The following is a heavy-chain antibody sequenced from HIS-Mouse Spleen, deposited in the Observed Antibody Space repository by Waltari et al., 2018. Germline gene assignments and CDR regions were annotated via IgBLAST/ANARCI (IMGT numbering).Heavy chain of an antibody. J-gene: IGHJ3*02. V-gene: IGHV3-74*01. CDR1: GFTFSSYW. CDR3: ARGIGSSWPYDAFDI. D-gene: IGHD6-13*01. CDR2: INSDGSST. Sequence: EVQLVESGGGLVQPGGSLRLSCAASGFTFSSYWMHWVRQAPGKGLVWVSRINSDGSSTSYADSVKGRFTISRDNAKNTLYLQMNSLRAEDTAVYYCARGIGSSWPYDAFDIWGQGTMVTVSS.